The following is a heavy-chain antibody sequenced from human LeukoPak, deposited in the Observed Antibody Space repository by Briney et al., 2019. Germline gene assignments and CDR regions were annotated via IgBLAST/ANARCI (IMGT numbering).Heavy chain of an antibody. Sequence: SETLSLTCTVSGGSISSYYWSWIRQPPGKGLEWIGYIYYSGSTNYNPSLKSRVTISVDTSKNQFSLKLNSVTAADTAVYYCARAPHRGYCSGGSCPLYYYGMDVWGQGTTVTVSS. D-gene: IGHD2-15*01. V-gene: IGHV4-59*01. J-gene: IGHJ6*02. CDR3: ARAPHRGYCSGGSCPLYYYGMDV. CDR1: GGSISSYY. CDR2: IYYSGST.